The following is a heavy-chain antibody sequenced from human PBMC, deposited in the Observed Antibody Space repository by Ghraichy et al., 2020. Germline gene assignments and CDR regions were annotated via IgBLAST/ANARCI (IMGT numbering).Heavy chain of an antibody. CDR2: IYWNDEN. CDR3: ARRIHGMDV. J-gene: IGHJ6*02. Sequence: SGPRLVKPTQTLTLTCTFSGFSLSIDKLAVGWIRQPPGKALEWLAVIYWNDENYYKSSLKSRLTIIQDTSKNQVVLRMSNMDPEDTATYSVARRIHGMDVWGQGTTGTVSS. CDR1: GFSLSIDKLA. V-gene: IGHV2-5*01.